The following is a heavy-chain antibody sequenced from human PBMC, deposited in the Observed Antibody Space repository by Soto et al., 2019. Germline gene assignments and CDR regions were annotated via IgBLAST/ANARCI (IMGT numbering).Heavy chain of an antibody. CDR2: IYYGGST. J-gene: IGHJ5*02. D-gene: IGHD3-22*01. CDR1: GGSISSSSYS. CDR3: ARQLYYYDSSTFDT. V-gene: IGHV4-39*01. Sequence: SETLSLTYTVSGGSISSSSYSWGWIRQPPGTGLEWIGHIYYGGSTYYNPSLKSRVTISVDTSKNQFSLKLSSVTAADTAVYYCARQLYYYDSSTFDTWGQGALVTVSS.